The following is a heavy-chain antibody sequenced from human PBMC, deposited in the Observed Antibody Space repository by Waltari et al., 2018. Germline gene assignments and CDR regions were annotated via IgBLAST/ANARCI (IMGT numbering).Heavy chain of an antibody. D-gene: IGHD3-22*01. V-gene: IGHV3-21*01. CDR1: GFTFSSYS. CDR2: ISSSSGCI. J-gene: IGHJ3*02. Sequence: EVQLVESGGGLVKPGASLRLSCAASGFTFSSYSMNWVRQAPGKGLKWFTSISSSSGCIDYGDEVKGPFTVSRDNANNSLSRQRNSLRAEDTAVYYCARVRDSRGACDSWGQGTMVTVSS. CDR3: ARVRDSRGACDS.